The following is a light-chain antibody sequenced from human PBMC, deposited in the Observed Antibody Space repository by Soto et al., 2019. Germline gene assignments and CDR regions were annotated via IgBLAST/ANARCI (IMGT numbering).Light chain of an antibody. V-gene: IGKV3-20*01. Sequence: EIVLTQSPVTLSLSPGERATLSCRASQSLSSNNLAWYQQKPGQAPRLLIYGASSRATGIPDRFSGSGSGTDFTLTINRLEPEDFAVYYCQQYGASLLTFGGGAKVEIK. J-gene: IGKJ4*01. CDR3: QQYGASLLT. CDR1: QSLSSNN. CDR2: GAS.